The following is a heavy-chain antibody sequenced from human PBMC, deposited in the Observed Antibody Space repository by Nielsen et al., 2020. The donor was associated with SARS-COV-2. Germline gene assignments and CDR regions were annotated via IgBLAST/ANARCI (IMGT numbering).Heavy chain of an antibody. Sequence: SVKVSCKASGGTFSSYDISWVRQAPGQGLEWMGGIIPMFGTAKYAQKFQGRLTITRDTSTNTVYMELSSLRSEDTAVYYCARLLGDPQCHWGQGTLVTVSS. CDR2: IIPMFGTA. V-gene: IGHV1-69*06. CDR1: GGTFSSYD. J-gene: IGHJ4*02. CDR3: ARLLGDPQCH. D-gene: IGHD2-21*02.